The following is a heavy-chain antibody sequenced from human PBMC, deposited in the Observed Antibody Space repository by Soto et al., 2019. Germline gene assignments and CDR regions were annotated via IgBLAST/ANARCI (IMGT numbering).Heavy chain of an antibody. CDR1: GGSISNYF. D-gene: IGHD3-3*01. Sequence: SETLSLTCTVSGGSISNYFCNWIRQPAGKGLEWNGRIDNSGSTNYNPSLKSRITMSADTSRNQFSLKLNSVTAADTAVYYCARLYYDYVWGQGTKVTVSS. CDR2: IDNSGST. CDR3: ARLYYDYV. V-gene: IGHV4-4*07. J-gene: IGHJ6*02.